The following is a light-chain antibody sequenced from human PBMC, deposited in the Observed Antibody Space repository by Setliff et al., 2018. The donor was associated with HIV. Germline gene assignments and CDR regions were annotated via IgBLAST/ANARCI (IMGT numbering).Light chain of an antibody. CDR2: DND. V-gene: IGLV1-51*01. CDR3: GAWDSSLSAVV. J-gene: IGLJ2*01. CDR1: SSNIGKSF. Sequence: QSALTQPPSVSATPGQKVTFSCSGSSSNIGKSFVSWYQQLPGAAPELLIYDNDQRPSGIPDRFSATKAGTSATLGITGLQTGDEADYYCGAWDSSLSAVVFGGGTKVTVL.